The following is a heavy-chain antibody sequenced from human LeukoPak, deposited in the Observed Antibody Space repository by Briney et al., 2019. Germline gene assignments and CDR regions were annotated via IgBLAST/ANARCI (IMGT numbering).Heavy chain of an antibody. CDR2: INHSGST. Sequence: SETRSLTCAVYGGSFSGYYWSWIRQPPGKGLEWIGEINHSGSTNYNPSLKSRVTISVDTSKNQFSLKLSSVTAADTAVYYCARVLPLDCSGGSCYPSLDYWGQGTLVTVSS. CDR3: ARVLPLDCSGGSCYPSLDY. V-gene: IGHV4-34*01. D-gene: IGHD2-15*01. CDR1: GGSFSGYY. J-gene: IGHJ4*02.